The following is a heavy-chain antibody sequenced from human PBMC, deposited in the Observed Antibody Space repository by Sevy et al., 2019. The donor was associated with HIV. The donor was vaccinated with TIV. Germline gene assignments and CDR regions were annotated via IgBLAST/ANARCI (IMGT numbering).Heavy chain of an antibody. CDR3: MRGTTFYDFWTGGDY. CDR2: ISGHNGDT. V-gene: IGHV1-18*01. D-gene: IGHD3-3*01. Sequence: ASVKVSCKASGYTFTNYAISWVRQAPGHGLEWMGWISGHNGDTKNAEKFQGRFTMTTDTSTKTAYMDLRSLRSDDTAVYYCMRGTTFYDFWTGGDYWGQGTLVTVSS. J-gene: IGHJ4*02. CDR1: GYTFTNYA.